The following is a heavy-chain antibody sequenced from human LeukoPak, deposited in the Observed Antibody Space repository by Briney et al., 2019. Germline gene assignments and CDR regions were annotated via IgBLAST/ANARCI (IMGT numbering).Heavy chain of an antibody. J-gene: IGHJ5*02. Sequence: GGSLRRSCAASGFTFSTAWMSWVRQAPGKGREWVGRIIRKTDSGTTDYAAPVKGRFTISRDDSKNTLYLQMNSMKTEDTAVYYCTTDPQTYYDFWSVTWGQGTLVTVSS. CDR3: TTDPQTYYDFWSVT. D-gene: IGHD3-3*01. CDR1: GFTFSTAW. V-gene: IGHV3-15*01. CDR2: IIRKTDSGTT.